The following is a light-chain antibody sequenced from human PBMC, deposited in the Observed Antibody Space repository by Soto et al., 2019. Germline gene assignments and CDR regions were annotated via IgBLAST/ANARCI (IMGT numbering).Light chain of an antibody. V-gene: IGKV1-39*01. Sequence: DSQMTKYTSSLSASLGDRFTITCLSIQGIRNDLGWYQHKPGKAPKLLIYGASSLQSGVPLRFSGSGSGTDFTLTISSLQPEDSATYYCQESYSPFWGTCSQRTKV. CDR2: GAS. J-gene: IGKJ1*01. CDR1: QGIRND. CDR3: QESYSPFWGT.